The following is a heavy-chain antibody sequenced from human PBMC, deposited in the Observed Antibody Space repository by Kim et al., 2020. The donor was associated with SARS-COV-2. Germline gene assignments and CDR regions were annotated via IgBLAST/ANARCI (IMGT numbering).Heavy chain of an antibody. CDR1: GGSISGHY. CDR3: AREVIRGDANWFDP. Sequence: SETLSLTCIVSGGSISGHYWSWIRQPPGKGLEWIGYIYYRGSTNYNPSLKSRVTISVETSKNQFSLKLSSVTAADTAMYYCAREVIRGDANWFDPWGQGIPVTVSS. D-gene: IGHD2-8*01. CDR2: IYYRGST. V-gene: IGHV4-59*11. J-gene: IGHJ5*02.